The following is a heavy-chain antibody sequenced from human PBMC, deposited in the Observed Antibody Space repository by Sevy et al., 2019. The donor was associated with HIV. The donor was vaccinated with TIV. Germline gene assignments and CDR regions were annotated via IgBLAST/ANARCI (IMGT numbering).Heavy chain of an antibody. CDR2: IYYSGST. CDR3: AGHSPTAYYDFWSGYYSGAYYYYYGMDV. D-gene: IGHD3-3*01. V-gene: IGHV4-39*01. J-gene: IGHJ6*02. Sequence: SETLSLSCTVSGGSISSSSYYWGWIRQPPGKGLEWIGSIYYSGSTYYNPSLKSRVTISVDTSKNQFSRKLSSVTAADTAVYYWAGHSPTAYYDFWSGYYSGAYYYYYGMDVWGQGTTVTVSS. CDR1: GGSISSSSYY.